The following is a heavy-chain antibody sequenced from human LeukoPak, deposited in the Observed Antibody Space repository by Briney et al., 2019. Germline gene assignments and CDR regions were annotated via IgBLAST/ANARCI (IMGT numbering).Heavy chain of an antibody. CDR2: IIPIFGTA. Sequence: ASVKVSCKASVGTFSSYAISWVRHAPGHGLEWMGGIIPIFGTANYAQKFQGRVTITADESTSTAYMELSSLRSEDTAVYYCARDVVAAAGRAFDIWGQGTMVTVSS. V-gene: IGHV1-69*13. D-gene: IGHD6-13*01. CDR1: VGTFSSYA. J-gene: IGHJ3*02. CDR3: ARDVVAAAGRAFDI.